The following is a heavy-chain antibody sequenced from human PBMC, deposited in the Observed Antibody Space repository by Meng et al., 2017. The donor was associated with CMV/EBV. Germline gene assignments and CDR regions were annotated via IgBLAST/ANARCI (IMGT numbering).Heavy chain of an antibody. Sequence: GSLRLSCAVYGGSFSGYYWSWIHQPPGKGLEWIGEINHSGSTNYNPSLKSRVTISVDTSKNQFSLKLSSVTAADAAVYYCARGHYWSGYSYYYYGMDVWGQGTTVTVSS. CDR3: ARGHYWSGYSYYYYGMDV. J-gene: IGHJ6*02. V-gene: IGHV4-34*01. D-gene: IGHD3-3*01. CDR2: INHSGST. CDR1: GGSFSGYY.